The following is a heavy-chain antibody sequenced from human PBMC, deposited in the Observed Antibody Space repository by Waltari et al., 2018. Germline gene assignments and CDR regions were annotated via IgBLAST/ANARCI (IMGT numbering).Heavy chain of an antibody. J-gene: IGHJ1*01. CDR3: ARGRRSSDFSAFHH. CDR1: GYTFDIYY. D-gene: IGHD6-19*01. CDR2: INPTGGST. V-gene: IGHV1-46*02. Sequence: QVQLVQSGAEVKNPGASVKISCKASGYTFDIYYMHWVRQAPGQGLEWVGIINPTGGSTAYAEEFQDRVTLTTDTSTSTVYLELTSLRSEDTAVFYCARGRRSSDFSAFHHWGQGTLVTVSS.